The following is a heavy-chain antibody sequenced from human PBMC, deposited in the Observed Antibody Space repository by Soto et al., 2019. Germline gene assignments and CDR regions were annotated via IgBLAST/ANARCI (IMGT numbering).Heavy chain of an antibody. J-gene: IGHJ6*02. CDR2: IDPSDSYT. D-gene: IGHD2-8*01. V-gene: IGHV5-10-1*01. CDR1: GYSFTSYW. CDR3: ARHRGLMVPIPVDGMDV. Sequence: PGESLKISCKGSGYSFTSYWISWVRQMPGKGLEWMGRIDPSDSYTNYSPSFQGHVTISADKSISTAYLQWSSLKASDTAIYYCARHRGLMVPIPVDGMDVWGQGTTVTVSS.